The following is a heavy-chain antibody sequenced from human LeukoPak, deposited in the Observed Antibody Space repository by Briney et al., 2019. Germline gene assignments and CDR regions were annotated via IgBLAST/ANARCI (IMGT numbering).Heavy chain of an antibody. D-gene: IGHD3-10*01. CDR2: ISSSSSYV. CDR1: GFTFSSYS. V-gene: IGHV3-21*01. J-gene: IGHJ3*02. Sequence: PGGSLRFSCAASGFTFSSYSMNWVRQAPGKGLEWVSSISSSSSYVYYADSVKGRFTISRDNAKNSLYLQMNSLRAEDTAVYYCARDRRPWFGSPRDAFDIWGQGTMVTVSS. CDR3: ARDRRPWFGSPRDAFDI.